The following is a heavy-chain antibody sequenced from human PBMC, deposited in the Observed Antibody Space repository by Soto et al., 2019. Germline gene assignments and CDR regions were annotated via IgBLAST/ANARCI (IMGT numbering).Heavy chain of an antibody. Sequence: KASETLSLTCGVSGGTVASSHWWSWVRQSPGRGLEWIGNVYHTGDTNFNPSLQSRVTFSVDKSDNQFSLGLTSVTAADTAVYFCAREIVTAGGNNYFDPWGPGTLVTVSS. CDR1: GGTVASSHW. CDR3: AREIVTAGGNNYFDP. CDR2: VYHTGDT. D-gene: IGHD2-21*02. J-gene: IGHJ5*02. V-gene: IGHV4-4*02.